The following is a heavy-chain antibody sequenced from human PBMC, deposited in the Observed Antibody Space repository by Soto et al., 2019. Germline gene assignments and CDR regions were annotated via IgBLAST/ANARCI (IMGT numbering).Heavy chain of an antibody. J-gene: IGHJ5*02. V-gene: IGHV1-46*01. CDR1: GYTFTSYY. D-gene: IGHD3-22*01. CDR2: INPSGGST. Sequence: ASVKVSCKASGYTFTSYYMHWVRQALGQGLEWMGIINPSGGSTSYAQKFQGRVTMTRDTSTSTVYMELSSLRSEDTAVYYCARDLVNYYDSSGYPGGIRWFDPWGQGTLVTVSS. CDR3: ARDLVNYYDSSGYPGGIRWFDP.